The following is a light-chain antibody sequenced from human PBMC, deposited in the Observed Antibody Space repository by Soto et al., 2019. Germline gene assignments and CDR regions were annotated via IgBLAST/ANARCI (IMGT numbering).Light chain of an antibody. CDR2: DTS. Sequence: ENVLTQSPGTLSLSPGERATLSCRASQSLNSNFLAWYQRKPGQAPRLLIFDTSSRASGIPDRFSGSGSGTDFTLTINSLEPEDFAVYYCQQYDSSPGTCGQGTKVEIK. CDR3: QQYDSSPGT. V-gene: IGKV3-20*01. J-gene: IGKJ1*01. CDR1: QSLNSNF.